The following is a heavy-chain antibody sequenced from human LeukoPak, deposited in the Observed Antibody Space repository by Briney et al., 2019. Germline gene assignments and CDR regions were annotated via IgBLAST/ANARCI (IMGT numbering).Heavy chain of an antibody. V-gene: IGHV4-4*07. CDR1: GGSISSYY. J-gene: IGHJ6*03. D-gene: IGHD6-6*01. CDR3: ARDRTLHSSSYYYYYYMDV. CDR2: IYTSGST. Sequence: SETLSLTCTVSGGSISSYYWSWIRQPAGKGLEWIGRIYTSGSTNYNPSLKSQVTISVDKSKNQFSLKLSSVTAADTAVYYCARDRTLHSSSYYYYYYMDVWGKGTTVTVSS.